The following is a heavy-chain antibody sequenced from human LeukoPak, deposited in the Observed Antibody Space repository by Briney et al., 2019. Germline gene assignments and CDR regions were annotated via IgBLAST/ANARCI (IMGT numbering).Heavy chain of an antibody. V-gene: IGHV1-69*04. J-gene: IGHJ3*02. Sequence: ASVKVSCKASGYTFTSYYMHWVRQAPGQGLEWMGRIIPILGIANYAQKFQGRVTITADKSTSTAYMELSSLRSEDTAVYYCARGAFKEDAFDIWGQGTMVTVSS. CDR3: ARGAFKEDAFDI. CDR1: GYTFTSYY. CDR2: IIPILGIA.